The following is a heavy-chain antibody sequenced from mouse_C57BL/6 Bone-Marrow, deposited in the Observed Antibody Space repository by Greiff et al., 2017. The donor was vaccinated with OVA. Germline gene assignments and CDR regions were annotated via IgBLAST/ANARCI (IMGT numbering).Heavy chain of an antibody. CDR2: ISNGGGST. CDR3: ARPRFYGNYAMDY. J-gene: IGHJ4*01. CDR1: GFTFSDYY. D-gene: IGHD2-1*01. Sequence: EVNLVESGGGLVQPGGSLKLSCAASGFTFSDYYMYWVRQTPEKRLEWVAYISNGGGSTYYPDTVKGRFTISRDNAKNTLYLQMSRLKSEDTAMYYCARPRFYGNYAMDYWGQGTSVTVSS. V-gene: IGHV5-12*01.